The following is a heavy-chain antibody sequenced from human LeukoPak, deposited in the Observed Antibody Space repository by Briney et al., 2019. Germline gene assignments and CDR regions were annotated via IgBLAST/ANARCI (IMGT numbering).Heavy chain of an antibody. D-gene: IGHD5-24*01. CDR3: AKGGPQFFDY. J-gene: IGHJ4*02. Sequence: GGSLRLSCAASGLIFSNGWMNWVRQAPGKGLEWVSTISGSGGSTYSTDSVKGRFTISRDNSKSTLYLQMNSLRVEDTAIYYCAKGGPQFFDYWGQGTLVTVSS. CDR2: ISGSGGST. CDR1: GLIFSNGW. V-gene: IGHV3-23*01.